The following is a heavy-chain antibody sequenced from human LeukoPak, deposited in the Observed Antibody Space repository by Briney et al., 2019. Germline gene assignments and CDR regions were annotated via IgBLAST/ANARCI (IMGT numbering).Heavy chain of an antibody. Sequence: KPSETLSLTCTVSGGSISSYYWSWIRQPPGKGLEWIGYIYYSGSTNYNPSLKSRVTISVDTSKNQFSLKLSSVTAADTAVYYCARHRPVTTFDYWGQGTLVTVSS. CDR1: GGSISSYY. CDR2: IYYSGST. J-gene: IGHJ4*02. CDR3: ARHRPVTTFDY. V-gene: IGHV4-59*01. D-gene: IGHD4-11*01.